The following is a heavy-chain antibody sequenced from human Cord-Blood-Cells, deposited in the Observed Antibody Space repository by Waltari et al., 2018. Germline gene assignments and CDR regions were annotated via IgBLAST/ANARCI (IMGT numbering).Heavy chain of an antibody. V-gene: IGHV4-34*01. Sequence: QVQLQQWGAGLLKPSETLSLTCAVYGGSFSGYYWSWIRQPPGKGLEWSGEINHSGSTNYNPSLKSRVTISVDTSKNQFSLKLSSVTAADTAVYYCARGVPMVRGVTDAFDIWGQGTMVTDSS. D-gene: IGHD3-10*01. J-gene: IGHJ3*02. CDR3: ARGVPMVRGVTDAFDI. CDR2: INHSGST. CDR1: GGSFSGYY.